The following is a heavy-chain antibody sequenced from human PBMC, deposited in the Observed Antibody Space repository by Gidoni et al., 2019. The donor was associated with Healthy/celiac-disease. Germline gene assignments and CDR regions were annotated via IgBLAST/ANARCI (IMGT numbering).Heavy chain of an antibody. D-gene: IGHD3-22*01. V-gene: IGHV4-34*01. CDR1: GGSFSGYY. J-gene: IGHJ4*02. Sequence: QVQLQQWGAGLLKPSETLSPTCAVYGGSFSGYYWSWIRQPPGKGLEWIGEINHSGSTNSNPSLKSRVTISVDTSKNQFSLKLSSVTAADTAVYYCARGRLYFTYYYDSSGYYQPWGQGTLVTVSS. CDR3: ARGRLYFTYYYDSSGYYQP. CDR2: INHSGST.